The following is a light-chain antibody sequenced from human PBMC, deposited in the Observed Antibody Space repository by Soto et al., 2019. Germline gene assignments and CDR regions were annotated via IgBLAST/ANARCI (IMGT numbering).Light chain of an antibody. V-gene: IGKV3D-7*01. Sequence: PGDTVTLSCSASQSVSSSYLTWYQQKNGQAPRLLIYGASTRATGIPARFSGSGSGTDFNLTISSLQTEDFAVYYCQQDYNLPWTFGQGTKVDIK. CDR2: GAS. J-gene: IGKJ1*01. CDR1: QSVSSSY. CDR3: QQDYNLPWT.